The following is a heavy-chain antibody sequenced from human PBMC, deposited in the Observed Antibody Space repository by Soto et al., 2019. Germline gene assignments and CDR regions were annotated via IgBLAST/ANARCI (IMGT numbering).Heavy chain of an antibody. D-gene: IGHD1-26*01. CDR2: ISSGSAFI. Sequence: EVQVVESGGGLVKPGGSLRLSCNFTFSMYSMNWVRQAPGKGLEWVASISSGSAFIKYADSVKGRFSISRDNAKNSVSLQMNSLRAEDTAMYYRTRVQGGSYDSWFDPWGRGTLVTVSS. J-gene: IGHJ5*02. V-gene: IGHV3-21*01. CDR3: TRVQGGSYDSWFDP. CDR1: TFSMYS.